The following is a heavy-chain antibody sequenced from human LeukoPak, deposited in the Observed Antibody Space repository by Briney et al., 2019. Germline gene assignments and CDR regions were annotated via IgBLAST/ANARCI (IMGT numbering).Heavy chain of an antibody. Sequence: PSETLSLTCTVSGGSISSSSYYWGWIRQPPGKGLEWIGSIYYSGSTYYNPSLKSRVTISVDTSKNQFSLKLSSVTAADTAVYYCARELHYCSGGSCYPDWFDPWGQGTLVTVSS. V-gene: IGHV4-39*07. D-gene: IGHD2-15*01. CDR2: IYYSGST. CDR1: GGSISSSSYY. J-gene: IGHJ5*02. CDR3: ARELHYCSGGSCYPDWFDP.